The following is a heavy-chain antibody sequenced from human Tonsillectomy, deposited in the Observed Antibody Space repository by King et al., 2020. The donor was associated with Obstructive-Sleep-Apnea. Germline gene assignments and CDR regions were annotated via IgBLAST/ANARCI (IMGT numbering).Heavy chain of an antibody. V-gene: IGHV3-30*02. J-gene: IGHJ4*02. CDR1: GFTFRTYG. CDR3: AKEGQRLAPILCYFDY. CDR2: IRYDGTDK. Sequence: HVQLVESGGDVVQPGRSLRLSCAASGFTFRTYGMHWVRQAPGKGLEWVAFIRYDGTDKYYADSVKGRFTVSRDNSENTLYLQMNSLRAEDSAMYYCAKEGQRLAPILCYFDYWGQGTLVTVSS. D-gene: IGHD6-19*01.